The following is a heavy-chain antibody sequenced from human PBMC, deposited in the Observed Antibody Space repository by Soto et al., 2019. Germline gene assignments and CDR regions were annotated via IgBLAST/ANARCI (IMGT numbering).Heavy chain of an antibody. CDR1: GYTLTELS. V-gene: IGHV1-24*01. D-gene: IGHD3-3*01. CDR2: FDPEGGET. J-gene: IGHJ4*02. CDR3: ATTHDFWSGYSY. Sequence: ASVKVSCKVSGYTLTELSMHWVRQAPGKGLEWMGGFDPEGGETIYAQKFQGRVTMTEDTSTDTAYMELSSLRSEGTAVYYCATTHDFWSGYSYWGQGTLVTVSS.